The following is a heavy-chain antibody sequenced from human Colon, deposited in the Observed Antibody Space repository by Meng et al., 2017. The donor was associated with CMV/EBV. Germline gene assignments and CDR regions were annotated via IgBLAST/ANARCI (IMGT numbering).Heavy chain of an antibody. CDR1: GFSFRTSH. V-gene: IGHV3-33*01. J-gene: IGHJ6*02. Sequence: GGSLRLSCAASGFSFRTSHMHWVRQAPGKGLEWVAYIWFDETEKSSADSVRGRFTVSRDNSKNTLYLQMNSLRAEDTAVYYCARDFAPGGDGMDVWGQGTTVTVSS. CDR3: ARDFAPGGDGMDV. CDR2: IWFDETEK. D-gene: IGHD3-16*01.